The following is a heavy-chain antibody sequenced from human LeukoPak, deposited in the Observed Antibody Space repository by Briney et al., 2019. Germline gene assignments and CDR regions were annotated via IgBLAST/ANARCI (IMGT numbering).Heavy chain of an antibody. CDR3: ARDCQGWDPRGPAEYYFDY. CDR2: ISYDGSNK. J-gene: IGHJ4*02. D-gene: IGHD1-26*01. V-gene: IGHV3-30-3*01. Sequence: GGSLRLSCAASGFTFSSYAMHWVRQAPGKGLEWVAVISYDGSNKYYADSVKGRFTISRDNSKNTLYLQMNSLRAEDTAEYYCARDCQGWDPRGPAEYYFDYWGQGTLVTVSS. CDR1: GFTFSSYA.